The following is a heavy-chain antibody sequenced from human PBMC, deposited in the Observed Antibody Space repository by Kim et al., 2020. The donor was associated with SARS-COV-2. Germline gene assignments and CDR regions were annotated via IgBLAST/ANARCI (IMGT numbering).Heavy chain of an antibody. CDR1: GFTFSSFW. CDR2: INSDVTSA. Sequence: GGSLRLSCAASGFTFSSFWMHWVRQAPGKGLVWVARINSDVTSAMHSDSVTRRFTISSYNPLHTLFIVFNILIAADPAVFFFFVYSYF. J-gene: IGHJ2*01. V-gene: IGHV3-74*03. CDR3: FVYSYF. D-gene: IGHD2-21*01.